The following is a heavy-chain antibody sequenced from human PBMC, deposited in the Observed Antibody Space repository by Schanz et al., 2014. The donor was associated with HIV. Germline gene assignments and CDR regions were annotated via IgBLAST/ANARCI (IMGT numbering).Heavy chain of an antibody. CDR2: IWYDGSNK. Sequence: QVQLVESGGGVVQPGKSLRLSCAASGFTFSSYGMHWVRQAPGKGLEWVAVIWYDGSNKYYADSVKGRFTISRDNSKNTLYLQMNSLRVEDTAVYYCARGGLQWHPEWFDYWGQGTLVSVSS. CDR3: ARGGLQWHPEWFDY. D-gene: IGHD4-4*01. CDR1: GFTFSSYG. J-gene: IGHJ4*02. V-gene: IGHV3-33*01.